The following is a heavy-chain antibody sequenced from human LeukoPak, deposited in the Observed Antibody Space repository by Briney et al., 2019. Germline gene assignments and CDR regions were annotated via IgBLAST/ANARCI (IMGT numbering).Heavy chain of an antibody. V-gene: IGHV3-9*01. CDR3: AKDQGGSGSYYRS. J-gene: IGHJ5*02. CDR2: NSWNSGSI. CDR1: GFTFDDYA. Sequence: GGSPRLSCAASGFTFDDYAMHWVRQAPGKGLEWVSGNSWNSGSIGYADSVKGRFTISRDNAKNSLYLQMNSLRAEDTALYYCAKDQGGSGSYYRSWGQGTLVTVSS. D-gene: IGHD3-10*01.